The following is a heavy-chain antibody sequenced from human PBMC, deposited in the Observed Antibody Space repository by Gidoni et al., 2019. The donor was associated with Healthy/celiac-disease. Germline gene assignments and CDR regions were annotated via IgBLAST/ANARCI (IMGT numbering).Heavy chain of an antibody. CDR1: GFTFSSYS. V-gene: IGHV3-48*02. CDR2: ISSSSSTI. Sequence: EVQLVESGGGLVQPGGSLRLSCEASGFTFSSYSMNWVRQAPGKGLEWVSYISSSSSTIYYADSVKGRFTISRDNAKNSLYLQMNSLRDEDTAVYYCAREGTAMVTDYYYGMDVWGQGTTVTVSS. CDR3: AREGTAMVTDYYYGMDV. J-gene: IGHJ6*02. D-gene: IGHD5-18*01.